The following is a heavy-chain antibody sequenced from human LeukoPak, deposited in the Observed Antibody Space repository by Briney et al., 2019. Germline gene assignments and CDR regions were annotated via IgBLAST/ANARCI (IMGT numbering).Heavy chain of an antibody. Sequence: GGSLRLSCAASGFTFSSYAMSWVRQAPGKGLEWVSAISGSGGSTYYADSVKGRFTISRDNSKNTLYLQMNSLRAEDTAVYYCAARDSDYGDYVRDYWGQGTLVTVSS. J-gene: IGHJ4*02. CDR1: GFTFSSYA. CDR3: AARDSDYGDYVRDY. CDR2: ISGSGGST. V-gene: IGHV3-23*01. D-gene: IGHD4-17*01.